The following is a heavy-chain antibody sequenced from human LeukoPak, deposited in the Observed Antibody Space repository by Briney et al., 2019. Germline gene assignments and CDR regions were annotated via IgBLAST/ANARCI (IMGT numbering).Heavy chain of an antibody. D-gene: IGHD6-19*01. J-gene: IGHJ6*03. Sequence: GGSLRLSCAASGFTFSSYSMNWVRQAPGKGLEWVSSISSSSSYIYYADSVKGRFTISRDNAENSLYLQMNSLRAEDTAVYYCARDAPYSSGWYDVDYYYYMDVWGKGTTVTVSS. V-gene: IGHV3-21*01. CDR1: GFTFSSYS. CDR3: ARDAPYSSGWYDVDYYYYMDV. CDR2: ISSSSSYI.